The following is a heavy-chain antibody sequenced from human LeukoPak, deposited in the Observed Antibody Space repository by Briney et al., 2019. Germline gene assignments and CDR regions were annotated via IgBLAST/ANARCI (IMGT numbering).Heavy chain of an antibody. CDR1: GYTFTNYG. D-gene: IGHD5-12*01. Sequence: ASVKVSSTTSGYTFTNYGLSWVRQAPGQGLEWMGWISPYNDNTNYAQKFQGRVTMTTDTSTRTVYMELRSLRSDDTAVYYCARRLDIVVSIAFDIWGQGTMVTVSS. CDR3: ARRLDIVVSIAFDI. J-gene: IGHJ3*02. V-gene: IGHV1-18*01. CDR2: ISPYNDNT.